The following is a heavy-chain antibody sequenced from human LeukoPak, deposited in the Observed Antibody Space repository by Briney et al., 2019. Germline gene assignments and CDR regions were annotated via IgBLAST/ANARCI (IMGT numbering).Heavy chain of an antibody. V-gene: IGHV4-34*01. Sequence: SETLSLTCAVYGGSFSGYYWSWIRQPPGKGLEWIGEINHSGSTNYNPSLKSRVTISVDTSKNQFSLKLSSVTAADTAVYYCAKTIRAQAAAGTDYWGQGTLVTVSS. CDR3: AKTIRAQAAAGTDY. CDR1: GGSFSGYY. D-gene: IGHD6-13*01. J-gene: IGHJ4*02. CDR2: INHSGST.